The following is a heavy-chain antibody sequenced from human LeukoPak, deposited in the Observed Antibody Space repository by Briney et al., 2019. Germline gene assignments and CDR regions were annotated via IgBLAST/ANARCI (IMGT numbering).Heavy chain of an antibody. Sequence: SETLSLTCTVSGGSINSYYWSWIRQPQGKGLEWIGYIYYSGSTNYNPSLKSRVTISVDTSNNKFSLKLTSLTAADTAVYYCVRHLSAGRPAFDIWGQGTMVTVSS. J-gene: IGHJ3*02. CDR3: VRHLSAGRPAFDI. CDR2: IYYSGST. CDR1: GGSINSYY. D-gene: IGHD2-15*01. V-gene: IGHV4-59*08.